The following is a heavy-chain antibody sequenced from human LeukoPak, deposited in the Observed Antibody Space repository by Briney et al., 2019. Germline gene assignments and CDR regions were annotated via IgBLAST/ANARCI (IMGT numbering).Heavy chain of an antibody. CDR3: ARDPQDIVVVPAAIRGSSWFDP. Sequence: PAASVQVSCKASGYTFTSYGISWVRQAPGQGLEWMGWISAYNGNTNYAQKLQGRVTMTTDTSTSTAYMELRSLRSDDTAVYYCARDPQDIVVVPAAIRGSSWFDPWGQGTLVTVSS. CDR2: ISAYNGNT. CDR1: GYTFTSYG. V-gene: IGHV1-18*01. D-gene: IGHD2-2*02. J-gene: IGHJ5*02.